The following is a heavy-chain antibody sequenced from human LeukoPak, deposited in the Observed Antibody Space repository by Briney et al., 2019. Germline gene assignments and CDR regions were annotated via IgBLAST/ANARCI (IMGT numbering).Heavy chain of an antibody. J-gene: IGHJ4*02. CDR1: GFSFNNYA. CDR2: ISGSGGST. Sequence: GGSLRLSCAASGFSFNNYAMSRVRQAPGKGLEWVSGISGSGGSTYYADSVKGRFTISRDNSKNTLYLQMNSLRVEDTAVYYCAKDRSDRSGDTCYSGFVDYWGQGTRVTVSS. D-gene: IGHD2-15*01. V-gene: IGHV3-23*01. CDR3: AKDRSDRSGDTCYSGFVDY.